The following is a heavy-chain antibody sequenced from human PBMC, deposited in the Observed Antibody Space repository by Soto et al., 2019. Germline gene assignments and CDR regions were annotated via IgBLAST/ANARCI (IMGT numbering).Heavy chain of an antibody. CDR1: GYTNTRSG. J-gene: IGHJ6*02. CDR3: AREGVAPYYYYGMDV. V-gene: IGHV1-18*01. D-gene: IGHD5-12*01. CDR2: ISTYNGDT. Sequence: NLYCKASGYTNTRSGISCLRHENRQGLEWMGWISTYNGDTNYAQTFQGRVTMTTDTSTSTVHMEVRSLRSDDTAVYYCAREGVAPYYYYGMDVWGQGTPVTVS.